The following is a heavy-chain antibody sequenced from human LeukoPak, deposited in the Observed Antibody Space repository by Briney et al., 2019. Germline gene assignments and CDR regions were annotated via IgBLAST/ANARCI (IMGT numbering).Heavy chain of an antibody. Sequence: ASVNVSCKASGYTFSGYYMHWVRQAPGQGLEWMGWINPNSGDTHYAQMFQGRVTMTRDTSINTAYMELRRVRSDDTAVYYCAKSAQYSSAWFTGSFDYWGQGTLVTVSS. CDR2: INPNSGDT. CDR1: GYTFSGYY. J-gene: IGHJ4*02. CDR3: AKSAQYSSAWFTGSFDY. D-gene: IGHD6-13*01. V-gene: IGHV1-2*02.